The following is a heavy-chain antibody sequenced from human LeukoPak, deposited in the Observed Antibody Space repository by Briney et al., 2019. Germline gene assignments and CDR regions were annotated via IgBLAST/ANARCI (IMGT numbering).Heavy chain of an antibody. CDR1: GGSFSGYY. V-gene: IGHV4-34*01. J-gene: IGHJ2*01. CDR2: IYYSGST. Sequence: SETLSLTCAVYGGSFSGYYWSWIRQPPGKGLEWIGSIYYSGSTYYNPSLKSRVTMSVDTSKNQFSLKLSSVTAADTAVYYCARDLPYYDFWSGYYFDLWGRGTLVTVSS. CDR3: ARDLPYYDFWSGYYFDL. D-gene: IGHD3-3*01.